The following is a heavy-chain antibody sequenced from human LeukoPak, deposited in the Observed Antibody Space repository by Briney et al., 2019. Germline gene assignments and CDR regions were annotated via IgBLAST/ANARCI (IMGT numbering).Heavy chain of an antibody. CDR3: ARRYGSGRRFVNYYYYYMDV. J-gene: IGHJ6*03. D-gene: IGHD3-10*01. CDR1: GGSFSGYY. CDR2: INHSGST. V-gene: IGHV4-34*01. Sequence: KASETLSLTCAVYGGSFSGYYWSWIRQPPGKGLEWIGEINHSGSTNYNPSLKSRITISVDTSKNQFSLRLSSVTAADTAVYYCARRYGSGRRFVNYYYYYMDVWGKGTTVTISS.